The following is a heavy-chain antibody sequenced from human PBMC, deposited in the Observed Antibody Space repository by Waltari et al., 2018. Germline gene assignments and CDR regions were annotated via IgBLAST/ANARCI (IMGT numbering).Heavy chain of an antibody. J-gene: IGHJ6*02. V-gene: IGHV3-7*01. CDR3: ARDYWGYDYIWGSYRYYGMDV. CDR1: GFTFSSYW. Sequence: EVQLVESGGGLVQPGGSLRLSCAASGFTFSSYWMSWVRQAPGKGLEWVANIKQDGSENVCVDCVKGRFSISRDNAKNSLYLQMNSLIAEDTAVYYCARDYWGYDYIWGSYRYYGMDVWGQGTTVTVSS. CDR2: IKQDGSEN. D-gene: IGHD3-16*02.